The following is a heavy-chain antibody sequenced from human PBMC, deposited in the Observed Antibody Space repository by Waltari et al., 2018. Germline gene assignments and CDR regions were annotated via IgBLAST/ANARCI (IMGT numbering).Heavy chain of an antibody. CDR2: IYHSGST. D-gene: IGHD2-8*01. Sequence: WGWIRQPPGKGLEWIGSIYHSGSTYYNPSLKSRVTISVDTSKNQFSLKLSSVTAADTAVYYCASMKYCTNGVCYWFDPWGQGTLVTVSS. CDR3: ASMKYCTNGVCYWFDP. V-gene: IGHV4-38-2*01. J-gene: IGHJ5*02.